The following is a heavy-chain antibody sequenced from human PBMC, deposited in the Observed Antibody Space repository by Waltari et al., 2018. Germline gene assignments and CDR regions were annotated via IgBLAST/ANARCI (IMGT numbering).Heavy chain of an antibody. D-gene: IGHD6-19*01. V-gene: IGHV4-4*07. Sequence: QVQLQESGPGLVKPSETLSLTCTVSGGSISSYYWSWIRPPAGKGLEWIGRIYTSGSTYYNPSLKSRVTISVDTSKNQFSLKLSSVTAADTAVYYCARAMSSGWSDAFDIWGQGTMVTVSS. CDR2: IYTSGST. CDR1: GGSISSYY. J-gene: IGHJ3*02. CDR3: ARAMSSGWSDAFDI.